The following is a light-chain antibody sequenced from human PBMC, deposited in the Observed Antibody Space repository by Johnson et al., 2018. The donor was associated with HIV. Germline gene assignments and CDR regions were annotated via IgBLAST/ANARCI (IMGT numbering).Light chain of an antibody. CDR1: SSNIGNNY. CDR3: GTWDNSLSTGGV. J-gene: IGLJ1*01. Sequence: QSVLTQSPSVSAAPGQKVTISCSGSSSNIGNNYVSWYQQLPGTAPKLLIYENNKRPSGIPDRFSGSKSGPSATLGITGLQTGDEADYYCGTWDNSLSTGGVFGSATKVTVL. V-gene: IGLV1-51*02. CDR2: ENN.